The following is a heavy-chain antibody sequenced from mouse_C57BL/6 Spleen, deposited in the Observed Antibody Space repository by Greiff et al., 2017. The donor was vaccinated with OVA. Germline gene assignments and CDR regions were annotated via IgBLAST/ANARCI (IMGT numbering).Heavy chain of an antibody. CDR2: IDPDTGGT. CDR1: GYTFTDYE. Sequence: QVQLQQSGAELVRPGASVTLSCKASGYTFTDYEMHWVKQTPVHGLEWIGAIDPDTGGTAYNQKFKGKAILTADKSSSTAYMELRSLTSEDSAVYYCARESNDQYYFDYWGQGTTLTVSS. V-gene: IGHV1-15*01. CDR3: ARESNDQYYFDY. J-gene: IGHJ2*01.